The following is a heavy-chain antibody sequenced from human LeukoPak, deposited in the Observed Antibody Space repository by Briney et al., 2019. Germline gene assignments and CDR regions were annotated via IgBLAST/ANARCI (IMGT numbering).Heavy chain of an antibody. CDR3: ATTVVVTGYYYYGMDV. J-gene: IGHJ6*02. CDR2: VSGSGGST. D-gene: IGHD2-21*02. V-gene: IGHV3-23*01. CDR1: GFTFSSYA. Sequence: GGSLRLSCAASGFTFSSYAMSWVRQAPGKGLEWVSAVSGSGGSTYYADSVKGRFTISRDNSKNTLYLQMNSLRAEDTAVYYCATTVVVTGYYYYGMDVWGQGTTVTVSS.